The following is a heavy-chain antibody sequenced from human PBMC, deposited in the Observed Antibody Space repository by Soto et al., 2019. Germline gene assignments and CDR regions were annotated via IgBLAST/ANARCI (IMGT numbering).Heavy chain of an antibody. Sequence: GESLKISCAASGFSFSKYGMHWVRQAPGKGLEWVAFVSSDGNNKYYGDSVKGRFTISRDNSKNMVFLQVDSLRVDDTAVYYCAKDRVIQLLPIWPDPWGQGTLVTV. D-gene: IGHD2-2*01. CDR3: AKDRVIQLLPIWPDP. CDR1: GFSFSKYG. V-gene: IGHV3-30*18. J-gene: IGHJ5*02. CDR2: VSSDGNNK.